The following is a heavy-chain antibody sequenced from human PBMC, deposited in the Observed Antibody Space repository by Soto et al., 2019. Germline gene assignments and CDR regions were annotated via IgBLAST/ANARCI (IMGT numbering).Heavy chain of an antibody. CDR2: ISWNSGTI. V-gene: IGHV3-9*01. CDR3: AKDRTGSGYYFDY. D-gene: IGHD3-22*01. J-gene: IGHJ4*02. Sequence: EVQLVESGGGLVQPGRSLRLSCAASGFTFDDYAMHWVRQAPGKGLEWVSGISWNSGTIGYADSVKGRFTISSDNAKNSLYLQMDSLRAEATALYYCAKDRTGSGYYFDYWGQGTLVNVAS. CDR1: GFTFDDYA.